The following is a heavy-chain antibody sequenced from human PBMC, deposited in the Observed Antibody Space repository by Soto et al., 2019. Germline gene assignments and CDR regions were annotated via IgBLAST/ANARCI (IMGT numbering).Heavy chain of an antibody. CDR1: GGPYSKYS. D-gene: IGHD3-22*01. CDR2: IIPIFDIT. J-gene: IGHJ4*02. V-gene: IGHV1-69*02. CDR3: ARRILGDHYDSDGLDS. Sequence: QVQLVQSGTEVKKPGSSVTVSCKASGGPYSKYSISWVRQAPGQGLEWMGRIIPIFDITNYAQKFQGSVTITADNSTSTVYMALSSLRSEDTDVYYCARRILGDHYDSDGLDSWGQGTLVSVSS.